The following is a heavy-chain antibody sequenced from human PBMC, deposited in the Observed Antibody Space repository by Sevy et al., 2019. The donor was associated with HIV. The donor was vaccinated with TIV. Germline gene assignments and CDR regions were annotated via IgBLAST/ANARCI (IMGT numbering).Heavy chain of an antibody. J-gene: IGHJ6*02. Sequence: GGSLRLSCAASGFTFSSYGMHWVRQAPGKGLEWVAVISYDGSNKYYADSVKGRFTISRDNSKNTLHLQMNSLRAEDTAVYYCAKVGLGYYYYGMDVWGQGTTVTVSS. CDR3: AKVGLGYYYYGMDV. V-gene: IGHV3-30*18. CDR2: ISYDGSNK. CDR1: GFTFSSYG.